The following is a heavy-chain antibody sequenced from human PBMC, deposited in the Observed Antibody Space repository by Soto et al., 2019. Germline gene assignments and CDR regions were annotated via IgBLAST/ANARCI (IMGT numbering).Heavy chain of an antibody. CDR3: ARELTSGGELDS. J-gene: IGHJ4*02. V-gene: IGHV3-30-3*01. D-gene: IGHD4-17*01. CDR1: GFIFSNYA. Sequence: GGSLRLSCVASGFIFSNYAIQCVRQAPGEGLDWVAVVSSDGNTKYYADSVRGRFTISRDNSKNTVFLQINSLRPEDTALYYCARELTSGGELDSWGQGTLVNVSS. CDR2: VSSDGNTK.